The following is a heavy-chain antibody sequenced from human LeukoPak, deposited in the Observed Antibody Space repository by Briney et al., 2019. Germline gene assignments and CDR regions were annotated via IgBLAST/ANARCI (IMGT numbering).Heavy chain of an antibody. CDR2: INHSGST. V-gene: IGHV4-34*01. CDR1: GGSFSGYY. CDR3: AREKRGEYEGFGFDY. D-gene: IGHD1-1*01. J-gene: IGHJ4*02. Sequence: PSETLSLTCAVYGGSFSGYYWSWIRQPPVKGLEWIGEINHSGSTNYSPSLKSRVTISVDTSKNQFSLKLSSVTAADTAVYYCAREKRGEYEGFGFDYWGQGTLVTVSS.